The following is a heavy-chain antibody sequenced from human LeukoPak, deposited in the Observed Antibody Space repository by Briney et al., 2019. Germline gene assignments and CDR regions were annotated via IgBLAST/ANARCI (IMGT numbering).Heavy chain of an antibody. CDR2: IKQDGSEK. D-gene: IGHD5-12*01. Sequence: PGGSLRLSCAASGFTFSNYWMSWVRQAPGKGLEWVANIKQDGSEKYYVDSVKGRFTISRDNAKNSLYLQMNSLRAEDTAVYYCAKDTGSGYDYFSYYFDYWGQGTLVTVSS. CDR3: AKDTGSGYDYFSYYFDY. CDR1: GFTFSNYW. V-gene: IGHV3-7*03. J-gene: IGHJ4*02.